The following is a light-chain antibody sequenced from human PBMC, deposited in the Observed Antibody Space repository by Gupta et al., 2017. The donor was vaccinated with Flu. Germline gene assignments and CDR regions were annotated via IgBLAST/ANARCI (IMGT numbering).Light chain of an antibody. Sequence: EIAMTQTPLSLSVTPGQPASISCKASQSLLHSDGTTYFYWFLQKPGQTPQLLLYASSNRFSGVPDTFSGSRSGTXFTLKIXRVEAEDVGVSYCRQMLQLPCTFGXGTRLEIK. CDR3: RQMLQLPCT. CDR1: QSLLHSDGTTY. CDR2: ASS. J-gene: IGKJ2*02. V-gene: IGKV2D-29*01.